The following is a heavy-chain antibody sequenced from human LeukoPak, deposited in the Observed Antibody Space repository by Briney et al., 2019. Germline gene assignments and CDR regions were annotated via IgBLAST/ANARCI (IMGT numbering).Heavy chain of an antibody. CDR1: GFTFSDYY. CDR3: ARDHVGWGANWFDP. D-gene: IGHD1-26*01. V-gene: IGHV3-11*06. J-gene: IGHJ5*02. CDR2: ISSSSSYI. Sequence: GGSLRLSCAASGFTFSDYYMSWIRQAPGKGLEWVSSISSSSSYIYYADSVKGRFTISRDNAKNSLYLQMNSLRAEDTAVFYCARDHVGWGANWFDPWGRGTLVTVSS.